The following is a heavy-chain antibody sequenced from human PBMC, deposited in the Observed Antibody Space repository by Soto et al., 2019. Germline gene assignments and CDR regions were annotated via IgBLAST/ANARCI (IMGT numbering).Heavy chain of an antibody. J-gene: IGHJ3*02. Sequence: EVQLVESGGGLVQPGGSLRLSCAASGFIFSSYWMHWVRQGPGKGPVWVSRINSDGSSTIYADSVKGRFTISRDNAKNTVYLQMNSLRVEDTAEYYCARGSSGSYYRAFDIWGQGTTVTVSS. CDR2: INSDGSST. D-gene: IGHD1-26*01. V-gene: IGHV3-74*01. CDR3: ARGSSGSYYRAFDI. CDR1: GFIFSSYW.